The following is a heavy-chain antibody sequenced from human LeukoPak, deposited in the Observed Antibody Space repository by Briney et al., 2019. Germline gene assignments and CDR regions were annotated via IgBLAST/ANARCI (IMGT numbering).Heavy chain of an antibody. Sequence: PGGSLRLSCAASGFTFSTYAMSWVRQAPGKGLEWVSVISGSGSSTYYADSVKGRFTISRDNSKNTLYLQMNSLRAEDTAVYYCAKDGRLRGYSPWGQGTLVTVSS. CDR1: GFTFSTYA. V-gene: IGHV3-23*01. J-gene: IGHJ5*02. CDR3: AKDGRLRGYSP. D-gene: IGHD5-18*01. CDR2: ISGSGSST.